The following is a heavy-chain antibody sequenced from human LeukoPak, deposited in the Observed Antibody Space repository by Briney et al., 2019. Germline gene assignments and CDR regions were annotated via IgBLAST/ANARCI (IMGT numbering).Heavy chain of an antibody. CDR1: GFTFSTYS. CDR2: ISSASNTI. Sequence: GGSLRLSCAASGFTFSTYSMNLVRQAPGKGLESVSYISSASNTIYYEESGKGRFTICRANDKNTLYLQMNSLRAEDTAMYDCARDGWFGDYNWFDPWGQGTLVNVSS. D-gene: IGHD3-10*01. V-gene: IGHV3-48*01. J-gene: IGHJ5*02. CDR3: ARDGWFGDYNWFDP.